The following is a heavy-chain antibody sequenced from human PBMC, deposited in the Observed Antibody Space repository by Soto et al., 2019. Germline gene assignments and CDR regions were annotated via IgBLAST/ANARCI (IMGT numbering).Heavy chain of an antibody. CDR3: ARPLEQHQLGFGMDV. CDR1: GFTFSTYG. Sequence: GGSLRLSCAASGFTFSTYGMHWVRQAPGKGLEWVAVIWYDGSKIYYADSVKGRFTISRDNSKSTLYLQMNSLRAEDTAVYYCARPLEQHQLGFGMDVWGQGSPVTV. D-gene: IGHD6-13*01. V-gene: IGHV3-33*01. J-gene: IGHJ6*01. CDR2: IWYDGSKI.